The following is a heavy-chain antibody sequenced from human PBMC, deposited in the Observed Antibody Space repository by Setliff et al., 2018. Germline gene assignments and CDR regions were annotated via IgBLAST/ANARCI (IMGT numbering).Heavy chain of an antibody. CDR2: IYTSGST. CDR1: GGSISNYY. J-gene: IGHJ4*02. CDR3: ARTGSARWYVPDY. D-gene: IGHD2-2*01. Sequence: SETLSLTCTVSGGSISNYYWSWIRQPAGKGLEWIGRIYTSGSTNYNPSLKSRVTMSVDTSKNQFSLKLTSVTAADTAVYYCARTGSARWYVPDYWGQGTLVTVSS. V-gene: IGHV4-4*07.